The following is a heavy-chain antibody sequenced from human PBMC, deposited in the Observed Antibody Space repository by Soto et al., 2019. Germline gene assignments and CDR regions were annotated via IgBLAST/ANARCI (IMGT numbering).Heavy chain of an antibody. CDR1: GFSLTTTRMG. CDR3: AHAGDFDLLSFDR. D-gene: IGHD2-15*01. V-gene: IGHV2-5*02. CDR2: IYWDDDK. J-gene: IGHJ4*02. Sequence: SGPYAGEPAQTLTLTCAFSGFSLTTTRMGVAWIRQPPGKALEWLALIYWDDDKRYSPSLKNRLTVSKDTSTNRVVLTITNISPDDTGTYFCAHAGDFDLLSFDRWGPGTLVTVSS.